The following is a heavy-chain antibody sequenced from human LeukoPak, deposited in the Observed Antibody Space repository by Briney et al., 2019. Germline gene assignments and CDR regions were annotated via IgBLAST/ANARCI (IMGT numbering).Heavy chain of an antibody. Sequence: GMSLRLSCSASGFTFSSFGLHWVPQAPGKGLEWVALIYFDGHNKYFSDSVKDRFSISRDNSKNTLFLQMNSLRLEDTGVYYCARDSGSHSSVYYYGMDVWGQGTTVTVSS. D-gene: IGHD6-25*01. V-gene: IGHV3-30*12. CDR3: ARDSGSHSSVYYYGMDV. CDR1: GFTFSSFG. J-gene: IGHJ6*02. CDR2: IYFDGHNK.